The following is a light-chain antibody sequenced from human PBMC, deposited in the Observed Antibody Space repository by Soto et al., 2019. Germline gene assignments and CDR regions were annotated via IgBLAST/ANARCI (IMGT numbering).Light chain of an antibody. J-gene: IGKJ1*01. CDR3: QQSYSTLET. CDR2: DAS. Sequence: DIQMTQSPSSLSASVGDRVTITCRASQCISNYLNWYQQKPGKAPKLLIYDASNLQSGVPSRFSGSGSGTYFTLTISSLQLEDFATYYCQQSYSTLETFGQGTKVEIK. CDR1: QCISNY. V-gene: IGKV1-39*01.